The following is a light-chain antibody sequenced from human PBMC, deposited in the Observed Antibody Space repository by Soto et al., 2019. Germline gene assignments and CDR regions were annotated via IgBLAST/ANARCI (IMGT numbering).Light chain of an antibody. CDR3: QQYGSSLPWT. J-gene: IGKJ1*01. CDR1: QSVSSSY. CDR2: GAS. Sequence: EIVLTQSPGTLSLSPGERATLSCRASQSVSSSYLAWYQQKPGQAPRLLIYGASSRATGIPDGFSGSGSGTDFTLTIRRLEPEDFAVYYCQQYGSSLPWTFGQGTKVDIK. V-gene: IGKV3-20*01.